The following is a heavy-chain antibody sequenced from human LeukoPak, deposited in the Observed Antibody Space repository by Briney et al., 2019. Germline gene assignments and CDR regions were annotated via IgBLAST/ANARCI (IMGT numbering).Heavy chain of an antibody. CDR3: ARQTGSGLFTLP. V-gene: IGHV4-39*01. CDR2: IYYSGNT. Sequence: SETLSLTCTVSGDSISTSNSYWGWIRQPPGKGLEWTGSIYYSGNTYYNASLKRRVTISVDTSKNKFSLKLTSVTAADTGVYYCARQTGSGLFTLPGGQGTLVTVAS. J-gene: IGHJ4*02. CDR1: GDSISTSNSY. D-gene: IGHD3-10*01.